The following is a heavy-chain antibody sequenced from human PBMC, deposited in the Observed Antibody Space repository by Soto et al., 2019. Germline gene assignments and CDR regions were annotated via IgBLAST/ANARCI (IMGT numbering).Heavy chain of an antibody. CDR3: TTDGYSSSWYQDDAFDI. V-gene: IGHV3-15*07. CDR1: GFTFSNAW. Sequence: GGSLRLSCAASGFTFSNAWMNWVRQAPGKGLEWVGRIKSKTDGGTTDYAAPVKGRFTISRDDSKNTLYLQMNSLKTEDTAVYYCTTDGYSSSWYQDDAFDIWGQGTMVTVSS. J-gene: IGHJ3*02. CDR2: IKSKTDGGTT. D-gene: IGHD6-13*01.